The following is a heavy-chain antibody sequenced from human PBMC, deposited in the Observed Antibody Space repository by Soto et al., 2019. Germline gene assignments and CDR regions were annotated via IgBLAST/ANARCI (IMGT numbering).Heavy chain of an antibody. J-gene: IGHJ6*03. V-gene: IGHV4-34*01. CDR3: ARVHMQWRSSTSRRKNYYMDV. Sequence: SETLSLTCAVYGGSFSAYFWSWIRQSPGKGLEWIGEIHHSGFTNYNPSLESRVTISVDTSKNQFSLTLSSVTAADTAVYYCARVHMQWRSSTSRRKNYYMDVWGKGTTVTVSS. CDR1: GGSFSAYF. D-gene: IGHD2-2*01. CDR2: IHHSGFT.